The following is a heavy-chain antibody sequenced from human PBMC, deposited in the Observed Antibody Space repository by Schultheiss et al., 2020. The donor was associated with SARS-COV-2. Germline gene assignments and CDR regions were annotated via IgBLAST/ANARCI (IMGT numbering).Heavy chain of an antibody. Sequence: GGSLRLSCAASGFTFSSYGMHWVRQAPGKGLEWVAVIWYDGSNKYYADSVKGRFTISRDNSKNTLYLQMNFLRAEDTAVYYCARDYSIAVAGHNWGQGTLVTVSS. CDR2: IWYDGSNK. V-gene: IGHV3-33*01. D-gene: IGHD6-19*01. CDR3: ARDYSIAVAGHN. CDR1: GFTFSSYG. J-gene: IGHJ4*02.